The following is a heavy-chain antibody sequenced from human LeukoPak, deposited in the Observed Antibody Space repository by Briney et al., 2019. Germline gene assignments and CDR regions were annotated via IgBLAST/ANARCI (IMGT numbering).Heavy chain of an antibody. D-gene: IGHD6-19*01. CDR2: ISAYNGNT. J-gene: IGHJ6*03. CDR1: GYTFTSYG. V-gene: IGHV1-18*01. Sequence: ASVKVSCKASGYTFTSYGISGVRQAPGQGLEWMGWISAYNGNTNYAQKLQGRVTMTTDTSTSTAYMELRSLRSDDTAVYYCARSLTVAGTRRYYYYMDVWGKGTTVTVSS. CDR3: ARSLTVAGTRRYYYYMDV.